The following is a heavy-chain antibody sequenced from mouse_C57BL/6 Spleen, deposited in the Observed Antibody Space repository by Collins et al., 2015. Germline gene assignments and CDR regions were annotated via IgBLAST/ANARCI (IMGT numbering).Heavy chain of an antibody. V-gene: IGHV1-62-2*01. J-gene: IGHJ1*03. CDR2: FYPGSGSI. CDR3: ARHEVSYWYFDV. Sequence: KQRSGQGLEWIGWFYPGSGSIKYNEKFKDKATLTADKSSSTVYMELSRLTSEDSAVYFCARHEVSYWYFDVWGTGTTGHRSPQ.